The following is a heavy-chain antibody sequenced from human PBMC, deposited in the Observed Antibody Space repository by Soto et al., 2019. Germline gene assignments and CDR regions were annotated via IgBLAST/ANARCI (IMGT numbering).Heavy chain of an antibody. Sequence: SETLSLTCTVSGGSISSYYWSWIRQPPGKGLEWIGYIYYSGSTNYNPSLKSRVTISVDTSKNQFSLKLSSVTAADTAAYYCARLRTSVYYYGSGSPNWFDPWGQGTLVTVSS. CDR3: ARLRTSVYYYGSGSPNWFDP. D-gene: IGHD3-10*01. J-gene: IGHJ5*02. V-gene: IGHV4-59*08. CDR1: GGSISSYY. CDR2: IYYSGST.